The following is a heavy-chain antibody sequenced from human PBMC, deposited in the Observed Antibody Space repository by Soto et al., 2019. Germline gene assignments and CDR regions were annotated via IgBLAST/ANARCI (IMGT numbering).Heavy chain of an antibody. CDR3: ARGLGHQRGYSGYDDY. CDR1: GYTFTSYD. D-gene: IGHD5-12*01. CDR2: MNPNSGNT. Sequence: ASVKVSCKASGYTFTSYDINWVRQATGQGLEWMGWMNPNSGNTGYAQKFQGRVTMTRNTSISTAYMELSSLRSEDTAVYYCARGLGHQRGYSGYDDYWGQGTLVTVSS. J-gene: IGHJ4*02. V-gene: IGHV1-8*01.